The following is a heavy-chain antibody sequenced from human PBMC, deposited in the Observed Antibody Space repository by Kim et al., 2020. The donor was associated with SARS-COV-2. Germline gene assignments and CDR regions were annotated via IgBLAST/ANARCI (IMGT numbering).Heavy chain of an antibody. J-gene: IGHJ4*02. V-gene: IGHV4-59*08. CDR3: ATWGSGGLRD. Sequence: SETLSLTCTVSGGSISSYYWSWIRQPPGKGLEWIGYIYYSGSTNYSPSLKSRVTISVDTSKNQFSLKLSSVTAADTAVYYCATWGSGGLRDWGQGTLVTVSS. CDR2: IYYSGST. CDR1: GGSISSYY. D-gene: IGHD6-19*01.